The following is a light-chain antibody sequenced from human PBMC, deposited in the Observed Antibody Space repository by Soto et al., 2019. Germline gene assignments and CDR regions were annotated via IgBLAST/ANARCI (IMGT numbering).Light chain of an antibody. CDR3: HQYNNWHT. CDR2: GAS. J-gene: IGKJ2*01. Sequence: EIVMTQSPATLSVSPGERATLSCRASQSVSSNLAWYQQKPGQAPRLLIYGASTRATGVPARFSGTGSGTEFTLTISSLQSEDFAVYYCHQYNNWHTFGQGTKV. V-gene: IGKV3-15*01. CDR1: QSVSSN.